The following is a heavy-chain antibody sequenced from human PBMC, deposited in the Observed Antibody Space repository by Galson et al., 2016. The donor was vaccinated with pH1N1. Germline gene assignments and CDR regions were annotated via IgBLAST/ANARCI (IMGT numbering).Heavy chain of an antibody. CDR3: ARQNDYGDYRGDAFDI. CDR2: IYLGGSLI. Sequence: QSGAEVKKPGESLEISCKGSGHKFTSSWIGWVRQMPGKGLEWMGIIYLGGSLIRYRPSFQGQVTISADKSVNIVYLEWGSLKASDTAMYYCARQNDYGDYRGDAFDIWGQGTMVTVSS. D-gene: IGHD4-17*01. V-gene: IGHV5-51*01. CDR1: GHKFTSSW. J-gene: IGHJ3*02.